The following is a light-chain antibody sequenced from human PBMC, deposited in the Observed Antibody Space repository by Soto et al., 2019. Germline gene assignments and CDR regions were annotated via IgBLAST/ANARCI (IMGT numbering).Light chain of an antibody. V-gene: IGKV1-27*01. J-gene: IGKJ5*01. CDR2: AAS. CDR1: HDISNY. CDR3: QKYDSAPHT. Sequence: IQLTQSPSSLSPSVGDRFTITCLSSHDISNYLAWYQQKPGKVPKLLIYAASTLQSGVPSRFSGSGSGTDFTLTISSLQPEDVATYCCQKYDSAPHTFGQGTRLEIK.